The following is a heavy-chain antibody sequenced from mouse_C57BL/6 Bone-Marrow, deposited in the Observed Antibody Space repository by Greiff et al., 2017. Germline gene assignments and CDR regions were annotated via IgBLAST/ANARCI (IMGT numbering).Heavy chain of an antibody. CDR3: ARWGYYDYVWFAY. CDR1: GYTFTDYY. CDR2: IFPGSGST. D-gene: IGHD2-4*01. J-gene: IGHJ3*01. Sequence: QVPLQQSGPELVQPGASVKISCKASGYTFTDYYINWVKQRPGQGLEWIGWIFPGSGSTYYNEKFKGKATITVDKSSSTAYMLLSSLTSEDSAVXFCARWGYYDYVWFAYWGQGTLVTVSA. V-gene: IGHV1-75*01.